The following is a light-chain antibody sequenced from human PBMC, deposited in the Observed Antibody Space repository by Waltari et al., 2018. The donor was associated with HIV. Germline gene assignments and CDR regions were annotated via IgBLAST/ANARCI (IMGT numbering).Light chain of an antibody. CDR1: QSLVSTDGSTY. CDR3: MQGVHWPYG. CDR2: KAS. Sequence: VVLTQSPLSLPVTVGQPASISCASSQSLVSTDGSTYLNWFQQRPGQSPRRLIYKASSRDSGVPDRFNGSGSGTDCTLKISRVEAEDIAVYYCMQGVHWPYGFGPGTKLEIE. J-gene: IGKJ2*03. V-gene: IGKV2-30*01.